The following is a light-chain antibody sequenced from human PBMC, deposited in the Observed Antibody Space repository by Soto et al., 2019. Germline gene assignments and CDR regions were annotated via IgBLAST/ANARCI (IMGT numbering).Light chain of an antibody. CDR2: EVR. J-gene: IGLJ2*01. Sequence: QSALTQPPSASGSPGQSVTISCTGSSNDLGGYNYVSWYQHHPGKAPKLIIYEVRERPSGVPDRFSGSKSGNTASLTVSGLKEEDEADYYCSSYGGSDNLIFGGGTKLTVL. CDR3: SSYGGSDNLI. CDR1: SNDLGGYNY. V-gene: IGLV2-8*01.